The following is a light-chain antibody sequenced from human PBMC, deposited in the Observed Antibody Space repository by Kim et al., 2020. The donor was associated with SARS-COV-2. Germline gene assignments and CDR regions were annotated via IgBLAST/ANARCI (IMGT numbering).Light chain of an antibody. J-gene: IGKJ5*01. CDR2: GAS. CDR3: QQYGSSPIT. CDR1: QTVTNRY. Sequence: SPGKRATLSCRASQTVTNRYLALYQQKPGQTPRLLIYGASSRGSGIPDRFSGSASGTDFTLTISGLETEDSAMYYCQQYGSSPITFGQGTRLEIK. V-gene: IGKV3-20*01.